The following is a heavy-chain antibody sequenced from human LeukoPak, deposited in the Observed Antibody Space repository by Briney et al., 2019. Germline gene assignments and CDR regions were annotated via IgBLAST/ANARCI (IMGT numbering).Heavy chain of an antibody. Sequence: PGGSLRLSCAASGFTFSSYEMNWVRQAPGKGLEWVSSISTSSSYIYYADSVKGRFTISRHNAKNSLYLQMNSLRAEDTAVYYCTRGYYDSSGYYYYWGQGTLVTVSS. J-gene: IGHJ4*02. CDR3: TRGYYDSSGYYYY. CDR1: GFTFSSYE. V-gene: IGHV3-21*03. CDR2: ISTSSSYI. D-gene: IGHD3-22*01.